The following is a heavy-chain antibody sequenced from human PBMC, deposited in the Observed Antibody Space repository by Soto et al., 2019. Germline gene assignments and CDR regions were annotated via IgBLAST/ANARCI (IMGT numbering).Heavy chain of an antibody. CDR1: GFTFTSSA. Sequence: SVKVSCKASGFTFTSSAVQGVRQASGQRREWIGWIVVGSGNTNYAQKFQGRVTITMDMSTSTAYMELSSLRSEDTAVYYCAAAPSSLAQQWDVEYGMDVWGPGTTVTVSS. J-gene: IGHJ6*02. V-gene: IGHV1-58*01. D-gene: IGHD1-26*01. CDR2: IVVGSGNT. CDR3: AAAPSSLAQQWDVEYGMDV.